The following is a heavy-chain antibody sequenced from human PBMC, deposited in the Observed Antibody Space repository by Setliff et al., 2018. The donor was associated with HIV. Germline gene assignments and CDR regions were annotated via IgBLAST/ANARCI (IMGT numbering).Heavy chain of an antibody. Sequence: ASVKVSCKPSGYTFTTYGLSWVRQAPGQGLEGMGWISTYSDETSSSQNLQGGLTMTTDTSTGTAYMELRTLRSDDTAVYYCARGGAGRDGYIDGVSDAFDIWGQGTMVTVSS. CDR1: GYTFTTYG. J-gene: IGHJ3*02. CDR3: ARGGAGRDGYIDGVSDAFDI. CDR2: ISTYSDET. V-gene: IGHV1-18*01. D-gene: IGHD5-12*01.